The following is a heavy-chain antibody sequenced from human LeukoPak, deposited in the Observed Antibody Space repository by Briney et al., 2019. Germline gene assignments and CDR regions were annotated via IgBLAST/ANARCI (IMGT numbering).Heavy chain of an antibody. CDR2: IVVGSGNT. J-gene: IGHJ3*02. V-gene: IGHV1-58*02. D-gene: IGHD1-26*01. CDR1: GFTFTSSA. CDR3: AALPEWELTDAFDI. Sequence: GASVKVSCKASGFTFTSSAMQWVRQARGQRLEWIGWIVVGSGNTNYAQKFQERVTITRDMSTSTAYMELSSLRSEDTAVYYCAALPEWELTDAFDIWGQGTMVTVSS.